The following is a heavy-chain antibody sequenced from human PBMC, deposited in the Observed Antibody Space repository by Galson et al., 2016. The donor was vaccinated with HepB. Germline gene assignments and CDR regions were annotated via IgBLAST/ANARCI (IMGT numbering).Heavy chain of an antibody. D-gene: IGHD2-15*01. V-gene: IGHV4-59*01. CDR2: MSYSGTT. Sequence: SETLSLTCAISGASITEYNWSWLRQPPGKGLEWIVFMSYSGTTTYNPSLKSRLTISLDTPKNQFSLKLSSVTAADTAVYYCARHRYDPIGHCDGGTCYPGGMGAFHIWGQGTLVSVSS. CDR3: ARHRYDPIGHCDGGTCYPGGMGAFHI. CDR1: GASITEYN. J-gene: IGHJ3*02.